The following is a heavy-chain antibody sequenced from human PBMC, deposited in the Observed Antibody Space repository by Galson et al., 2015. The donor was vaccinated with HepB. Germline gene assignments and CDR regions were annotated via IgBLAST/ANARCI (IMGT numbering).Heavy chain of an antibody. CDR1: GFKFSIYG. CDR2: IWYDGSNK. CDR3: ARGTMGKTRAPLDY. D-gene: IGHD3-3*01. J-gene: IGHJ4*02. V-gene: IGHV3-33*08. Sequence: SLRLSCAASGFKFSIYGMEWVRQAPGKGLEWVAGIWYDGSNKKYADSVKGRFTISRDNSQNTLYLQMNSLRVEETAVYYCARGTMGKTRAPLDYWGQGTLVTVSS.